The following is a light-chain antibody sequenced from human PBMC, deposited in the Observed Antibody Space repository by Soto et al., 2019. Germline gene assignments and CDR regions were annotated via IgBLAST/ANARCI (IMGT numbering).Light chain of an antibody. Sequence: QSALTQPASVSGSPGQSITISCTGTSSDVGTYNSVSWYQQHPGKAPKLMIYDVDIRPSGVPNRFSGSKSGNTASQTISGLQAEDEADYYCSSYTRSSTVLFGGGTKLTVL. CDR2: DVD. J-gene: IGLJ2*01. V-gene: IGLV2-14*01. CDR1: SSDVGTYNS. CDR3: SSYTRSSTVL.